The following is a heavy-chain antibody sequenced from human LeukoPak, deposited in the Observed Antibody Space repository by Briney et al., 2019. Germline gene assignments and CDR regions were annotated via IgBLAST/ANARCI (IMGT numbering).Heavy chain of an antibody. J-gene: IGHJ5*02. CDR2: IWYDGSNK. V-gene: IGHV3-33*01. D-gene: IGHD2-2*01. Sequence: GGSLRLSYAASGFTFSSYGMHWVRQAPGKGLEWVAVIWYDGSNKYYADSVKGRFTISRDNSKNTLYLQMNSLRAEDTAVYYCARAEGYCSSTSCYWWFDPWGQGTLVTVSS. CDR3: ARAEGYCSSTSCYWWFDP. CDR1: GFTFSSYG.